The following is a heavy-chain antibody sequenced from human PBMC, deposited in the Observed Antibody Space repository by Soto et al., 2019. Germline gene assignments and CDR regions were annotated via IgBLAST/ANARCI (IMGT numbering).Heavy chain of an antibody. J-gene: IGHJ2*01. CDR2: ISGSGGST. CDR3: SKGLIFSYWYFDL. Sequence: PGGSLRLSCAASRFTFGSYAMTWVRQAPGKGLEWVSTISGSGGSTYYADSVKGRFTISRDNSKNTLYLQMNSLRAEDTAVYYCSKGLIFSYWYFDLWGRGTLVTVSS. D-gene: IGHD2-21*01. V-gene: IGHV3-23*01. CDR1: RFTFGSYA.